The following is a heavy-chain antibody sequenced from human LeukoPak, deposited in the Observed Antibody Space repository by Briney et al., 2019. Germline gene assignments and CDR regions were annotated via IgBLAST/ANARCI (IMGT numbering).Heavy chain of an antibody. CDR3: ARDFLNCSSTSCFMNWFDP. D-gene: IGHD2-2*01. CDR1: GGTFSSYT. V-gene: IGHV1-69*04. J-gene: IGHJ5*02. Sequence: SVKVSCKASGGTFSSYTISWVRQAPGQGLEWMGRIIPILGIANYAQRFQGRVTITADKSTSTAYMELSSLRSEDTAVYYCARDFLNCSSTSCFMNWFDPWGQGTLVTVSS. CDR2: IIPILGIA.